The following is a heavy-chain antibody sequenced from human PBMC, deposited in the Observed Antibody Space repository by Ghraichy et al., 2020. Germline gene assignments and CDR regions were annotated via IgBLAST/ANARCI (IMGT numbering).Heavy chain of an antibody. CDR2: IYSGGST. CDR1: GFTVSSNY. CDR3: ARDRGSSNWFDP. Sequence: CAASGFTVSSNYMSWVRQAPGKGLEWVSVIYSGGSTYYADSVKGRFTISRDNSKNTLYLQMNSLRAEDTAVYYCARDRGSSNWFDPWGQGTLVTVSS. D-gene: IGHD6-6*01. V-gene: IGHV3-53*01. J-gene: IGHJ5*02.